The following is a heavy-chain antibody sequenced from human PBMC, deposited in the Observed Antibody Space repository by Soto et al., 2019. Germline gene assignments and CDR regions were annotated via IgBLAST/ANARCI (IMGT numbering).Heavy chain of an antibody. D-gene: IGHD3-10*01. J-gene: IGHJ6*02. V-gene: IGHV3-30*18. CDR1: GFTFSSYG. CDR2: ISYDGSNK. CDR3: AKVWGVIIYYYGMDV. Sequence: RRLSCAASGFTFSSYGMHWVRQAPGKGLEWVAVISYDGSNKYYADSVKGRFTISRDNSKNTLYLQMNSLRAEDTAVYYCAKVWGVIIYYYGMDVWGQGTTVTVSS.